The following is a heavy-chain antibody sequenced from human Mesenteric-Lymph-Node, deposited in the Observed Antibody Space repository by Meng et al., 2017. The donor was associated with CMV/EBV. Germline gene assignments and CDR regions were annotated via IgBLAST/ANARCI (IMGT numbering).Heavy chain of an antibody. CDR2: ISAYIGNR. V-gene: IGHV1-18*01. CDR1: GYTFTTYT. D-gene: IGHD1-26*01. CDR3: ARARAGATDSDY. Sequence: ASVKVSCKASGYTFTTYTISWVRQAPGQGLEWMGWISAYIGNRKYAENLQGRVTMTTDTSTSTVYMELRSLRSDDTAVYYCARARAGATDSDYWGQGTLVTVSS. J-gene: IGHJ4*02.